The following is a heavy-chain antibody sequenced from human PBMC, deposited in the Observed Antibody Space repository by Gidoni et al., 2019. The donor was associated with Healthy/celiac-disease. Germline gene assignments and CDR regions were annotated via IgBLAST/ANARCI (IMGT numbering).Heavy chain of an antibody. D-gene: IGHD6-6*01. CDR1: GYTFTSYA. CDR2: INTNTGNP. V-gene: IGHV7-4-1*01. CDR3: ARDLRRLAARDIRALDY. Sequence: QVQLVQSGSELKKPGASVKVSCKASGYTFTSYAMNWVRQAPGQGLEWMGWINTNTGNPTYAQGFTGRFVFSLDTSVSTAYLQICSLKAEDTAVYYCARDLRRLAARDIRALDYWGQGTLVTVSS. J-gene: IGHJ4*02.